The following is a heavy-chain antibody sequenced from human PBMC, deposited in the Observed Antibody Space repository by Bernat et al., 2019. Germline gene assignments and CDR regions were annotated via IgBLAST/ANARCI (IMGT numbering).Heavy chain of an antibody. CDR1: GFTFSDYY. D-gene: IGHD2-15*01. Sequence: QVQLVESGGGLVKPGGSLRLSCAASGFTFSDYYMSWIRQAPGKGLEWVSYSSSSSSYTNYADSVKGRFTISRDNAKNSLYLQMNSLRAEDTAVYYCARGPGSGGSCYCDGAFDIWGQGTMVTVSS. V-gene: IGHV3-11*05. J-gene: IGHJ3*02. CDR2: SSSSSSYT. CDR3: ARGPGSGGSCYCDGAFDI.